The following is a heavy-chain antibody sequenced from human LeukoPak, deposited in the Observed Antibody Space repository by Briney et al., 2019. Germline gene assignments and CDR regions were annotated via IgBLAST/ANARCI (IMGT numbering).Heavy chain of an antibody. D-gene: IGHD6-19*01. Sequence: GGSLRLSCAASGFTFSDYYMSWIRQAPGKGLEWASYISSSGSTIYYADSVKGRFTISRGNAKNSLYLQMNSLRAEDTAVYYCAKDRPHSLYSSGWYYFDYRGQGTLVTVSS. CDR2: ISSSGSTI. V-gene: IGHV3-11*01. CDR3: AKDRPHSLYSSGWYYFDY. J-gene: IGHJ4*02. CDR1: GFTFSDYY.